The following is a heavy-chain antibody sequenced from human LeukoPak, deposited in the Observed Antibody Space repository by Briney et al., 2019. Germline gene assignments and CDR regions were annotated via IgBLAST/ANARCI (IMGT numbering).Heavy chain of an antibody. CDR2: IIPIFGTA. D-gene: IGHD3-22*01. CDR3: ARVRDYYDSSGYYSGFDY. V-gene: IGHV1-69*13. Sequence: SAKVSCKASGGTFSSYAISWVRQAPGQGLEWMGGIIPIFGTANYAQKFQGRVTITADESTSTAYMELSSLRSEDTAVYYCARVRDYYDSSGYYSGFDYWGQGTLVTVSS. CDR1: GGTFSSYA. J-gene: IGHJ4*02.